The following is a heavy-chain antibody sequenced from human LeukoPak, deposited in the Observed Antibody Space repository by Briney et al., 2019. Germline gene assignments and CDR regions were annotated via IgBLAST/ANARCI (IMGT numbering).Heavy chain of an antibody. CDR3: ARGRVVVPAATQFDY. CDR1: GFTFSNAW. V-gene: IGHV4-59*01. J-gene: IGHJ4*02. CDR2: INYSGNT. Sequence: GSLRLSCEVSGFTFSNAWMSWIRQPPGKELEWIGSINYSGNTYYNPSVKSRVTISVDTSKNQFSLKVTSVTAADTAVYYCARGRVVVPAATQFDYWGQGTLVTVSS. D-gene: IGHD2-2*01.